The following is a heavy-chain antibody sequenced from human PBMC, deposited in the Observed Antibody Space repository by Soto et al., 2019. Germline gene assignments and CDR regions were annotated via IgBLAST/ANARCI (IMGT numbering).Heavy chain of an antibody. CDR2: ISGSGGST. CDR1: GFTFSSYA. Sequence: GGSLRLSCAASGFTFSSYAMSWVRQAPGKGLEWVSAISGSGGSTYYADSVKGRFTISRDNSKNTLYLQMNSLRAEDTAVYYCAKVWGEYDFWSGYPHYGTDVWGQGTTVTVSS. D-gene: IGHD3-3*01. CDR3: AKVWGEYDFWSGYPHYGTDV. V-gene: IGHV3-23*01. J-gene: IGHJ6*02.